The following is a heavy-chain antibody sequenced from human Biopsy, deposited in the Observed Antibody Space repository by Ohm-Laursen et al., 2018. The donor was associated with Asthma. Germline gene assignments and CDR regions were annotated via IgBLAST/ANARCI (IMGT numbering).Heavy chain of an antibody. J-gene: IGHJ6*02. CDR3: ARAVDYSHYYGIDV. CDR1: GYTFNSAG. CDR2: IRVYNGNT. V-gene: IGHV1-18*01. Sequence: ASVKASCKTSGYTFNSAGITWVRQAPGQGLEWMGWIRVYNGNTKVAQKLQDRVTMITDTSTSTAYMELRSLRSDDTAVYFCARAVDYSHYYGIDVWGQGTTVTVS. D-gene: IGHD3-10*01.